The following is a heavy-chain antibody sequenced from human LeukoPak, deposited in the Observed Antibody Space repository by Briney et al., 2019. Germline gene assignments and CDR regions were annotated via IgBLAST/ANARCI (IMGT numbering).Heavy chain of an antibody. D-gene: IGHD6-13*01. CDR2: IKTDGSET. CDR1: GFNFRDHW. V-gene: IGHV3-7*03. CDR3: VKNSGWFHLAQ. Sequence: GGSLRLSCAASGFNFRDHWMDWVRQAPGKGLEWVGHIKTDGSETYYLDSLRGRFGISRDNTNNALYLQMNSLRVEDTAVYYCVKNSGWFHLAQWGQGTLVTVSS. J-gene: IGHJ4*02.